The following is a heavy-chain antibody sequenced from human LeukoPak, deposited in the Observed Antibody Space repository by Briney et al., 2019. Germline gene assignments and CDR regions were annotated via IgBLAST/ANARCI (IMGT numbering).Heavy chain of an antibody. D-gene: IGHD3-3*01. CDR1: EFTFSSYS. V-gene: IGHV3-21*01. Sequence: GGSLRLSCAASEFTFSSYSMNWVRQAPGKGVEWVSSISSSSSYIYYADSVKGRFTISRDNAKNSLYLQMNSLRAEDTAVYYCARYYDFWSGYYTPYYYGMDVWGQGTTVTVSS. J-gene: IGHJ6*02. CDR3: ARYYDFWSGYYTPYYYGMDV. CDR2: ISSSSSYI.